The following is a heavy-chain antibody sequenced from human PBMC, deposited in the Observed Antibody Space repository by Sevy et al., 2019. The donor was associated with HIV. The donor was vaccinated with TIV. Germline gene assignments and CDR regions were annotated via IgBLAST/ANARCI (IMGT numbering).Heavy chain of an antibody. CDR1: GFTFSSYS. CDR2: ISISSNHI. V-gene: IGHV3-21*01. D-gene: IGHD3-16*01. J-gene: IGHJ4*02. CDR3: ARAPEENYDYITGSFDY. Sequence: GGSPRLSCAASGFTFSSYSMNWVRQAPGMGLEWVSSISISSNHIYYAESMKGRFTVSRDNAKNSLYLQMNSLRAEDTAVYYCARAPEENYDYITGSFDYWGQGTLVTVSS.